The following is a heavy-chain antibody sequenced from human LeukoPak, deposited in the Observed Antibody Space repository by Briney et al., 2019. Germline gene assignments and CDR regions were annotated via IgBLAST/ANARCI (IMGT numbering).Heavy chain of an antibody. CDR2: ISSSSSYI. CDR3: ARDDPRYSSGYYYVVGRYFDY. J-gene: IGHJ4*02. D-gene: IGHD3-22*01. Sequence: PGGSLRLSSAASGFTFRGYEMNWVRQAPGKGLEWVSSISSSSSYIYYADSVKDRFNISRDNAKNSLYLQMNSLRAEDTAVYYCARDDPRYSSGYYYVVGRYFDYWGQGTLVTVSS. CDR1: GFTFRGYE. V-gene: IGHV3-21*01.